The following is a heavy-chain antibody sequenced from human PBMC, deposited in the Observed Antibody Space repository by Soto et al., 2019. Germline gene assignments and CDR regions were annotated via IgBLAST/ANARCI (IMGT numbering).Heavy chain of an antibody. J-gene: IGHJ5*02. CDR2: IYSGGST. D-gene: IGHD4-4*01. V-gene: IGHV3-66*01. CDR3: ASVGNYDRWGGFDP. Sequence: EVQLVESGGGLVQPGGSLRLSCAASGFTVSSNYMSWVRQAPGKGLEWVSIIYSGGSTYYADSVKGRFTISRDNPKNTLYLQMNSLRAEDTAVYYCASVGNYDRWGGFDPCGQGTLVTVSA. CDR1: GFTVSSNY.